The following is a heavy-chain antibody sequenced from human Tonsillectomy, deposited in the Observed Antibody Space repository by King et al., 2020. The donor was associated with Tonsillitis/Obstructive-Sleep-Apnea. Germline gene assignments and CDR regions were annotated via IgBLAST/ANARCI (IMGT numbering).Heavy chain of an antibody. CDR1: GFTFSSYS. Sequence: EVQLVESGGGLVKPGGSLRLSCAASGFTFSSYSMNWVRQAPGKGLEWVSSISSSTYISYTDYVKGRFTISRENAKNSLFLQMNSLGAEDTAVYYCRIGTDYWGQGTLVTVSS. D-gene: IGHD1-1*01. J-gene: IGHJ4*02. CDR3: RIGTDY. V-gene: IGHV3-21*01. CDR2: ISSSTYI.